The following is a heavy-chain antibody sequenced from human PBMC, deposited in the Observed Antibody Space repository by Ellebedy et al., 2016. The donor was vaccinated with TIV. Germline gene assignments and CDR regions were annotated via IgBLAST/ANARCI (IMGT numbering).Heavy chain of an antibody. CDR2: IYSGGNT. CDR3: ARIVQAGYSGYHFDY. D-gene: IGHD5-12*01. J-gene: IGHJ4*02. Sequence: GESLKISCAASGFTVSNNYMRWVRQAPGKGLEWVSLIYSGGNTYYADSVRGRFTISRDNAKDSLHLQMNSLRAEDTAVYYCARIVQAGYSGYHFDYWGQGILVAVSS. V-gene: IGHV3-66*01. CDR1: GFTVSNNY.